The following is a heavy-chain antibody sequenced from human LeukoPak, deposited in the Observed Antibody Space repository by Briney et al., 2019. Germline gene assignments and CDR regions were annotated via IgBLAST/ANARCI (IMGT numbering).Heavy chain of an antibody. CDR3: AKVGSRGYYFDY. V-gene: IGHV3-23*01. D-gene: IGHD2-15*01. J-gene: IGHJ4*02. CDR1: GYTFSSYA. Sequence: PGGSLRLSCAASGYTFSSYAMSWVRQAPGKGLEWVSAISGSGGSTYYADPVKGRFTISRDNSKNTLYLQMNSLRAEDTAVYYCAKVGSRGYYFDYWGQGTLVTVSS. CDR2: ISGSGGST.